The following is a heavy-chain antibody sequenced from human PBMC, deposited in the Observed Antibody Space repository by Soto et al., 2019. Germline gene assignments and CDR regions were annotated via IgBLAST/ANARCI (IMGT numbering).Heavy chain of an antibody. CDR1: GGSISSGGYY. CDR2: IYYSGST. D-gene: IGHD4-17*01. V-gene: IGHV4-31*03. Sequence: QVQLQESGPGLVKPSQTLSLTCTVSGGSISSGGYYWSWIRQHPGKGLEWIGYIYYSGSTYYNPSLKSRVTISEDTSKNQFSLKLSSVTAADTAVYYCARGCTVTSYFDYWGQGTLVTVSS. J-gene: IGHJ4*02. CDR3: ARGCTVTSYFDY.